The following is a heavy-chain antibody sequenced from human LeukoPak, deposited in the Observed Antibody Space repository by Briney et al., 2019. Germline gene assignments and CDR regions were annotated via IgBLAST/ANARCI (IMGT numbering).Heavy chain of an antibody. J-gene: IGHJ4*02. D-gene: IGHD6-13*01. CDR1: GFPFSTNY. V-gene: IGHV3-48*01. Sequence: PGGSLSLSCPASGFPFSTNYMNWVRQAPGKGLEWVSYISSSGSTIYYADSVKGRFTISRDKAKNSLYLQMNSLRAEDTAVYYCASTFLAAAGIRFDYWGQGTLVTVSS. CDR2: ISSSGSTI. CDR3: ASTFLAAAGIRFDY.